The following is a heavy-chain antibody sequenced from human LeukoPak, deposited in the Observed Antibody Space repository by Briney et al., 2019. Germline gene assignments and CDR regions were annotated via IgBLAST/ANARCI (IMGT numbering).Heavy chain of an antibody. V-gene: IGHV4-4*07. J-gene: IGHJ1*01. D-gene: IGHD3-16*01. CDR2: IYTSGST. Sequence: PSETLSLTCTVSGGSISSYYWSWIRQPAGKGLEWIGRIYTSGSTNYNPSHKSRVAMSVDTSKNQFSLKLSSVTAADTAVYYCARETYDIQYFQHWGQGTLVTVSS. CDR1: GGSISSYY. CDR3: ARETYDIQYFQH.